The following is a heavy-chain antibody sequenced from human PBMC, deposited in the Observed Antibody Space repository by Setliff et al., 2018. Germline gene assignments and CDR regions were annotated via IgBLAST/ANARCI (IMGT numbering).Heavy chain of an antibody. J-gene: IGHJ5*02. V-gene: IGHV4-38-2*01. CDR1: GYSISSGYY. CDR2: INHRGNT. D-gene: IGHD6-13*01. CDR3: ARIIPAAPHKINWFDP. Sequence: PSETLSLTCAVSGYSISSGYYWGWIRQPPGKGLEWIGEINHRGNTNYNPSLKSRVTMSVDTSKNQVSLKLNSMTDADTAVYYCARIIPAAPHKINWFDPWGQGTLVTVSS.